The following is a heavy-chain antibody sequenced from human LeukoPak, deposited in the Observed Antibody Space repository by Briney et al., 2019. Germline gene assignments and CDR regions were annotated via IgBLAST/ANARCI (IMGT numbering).Heavy chain of an antibody. J-gene: IGHJ4*02. V-gene: IGHV3-23*01. CDR3: AKKGVGRGSYFVFDN. Sequence: GGSLRLSCAASGFTFSSYAMSWVRQGPGKGLEWVSTISGSGGSTYYADSVKGRFTISRDNSKNTLYLQMNSLRAEDTAVYYCAKKGVGRGSYFVFDNWGQGTLVTVSS. D-gene: IGHD1-26*01. CDR2: ISGSGGST. CDR1: GFTFSSYA.